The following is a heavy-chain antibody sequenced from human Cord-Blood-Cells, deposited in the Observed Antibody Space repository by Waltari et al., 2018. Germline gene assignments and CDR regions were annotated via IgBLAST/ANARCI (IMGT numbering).Heavy chain of an antibody. D-gene: IGHD2-2*01. V-gene: IGHV1-69*06. CDR2: IIPIFGTA. Sequence: QVQLVQSGAEVKKPRSSVKVSCKASGGTFSSYAISWVRQAPGQGLEWMGGIIPIFGTANNAQKFQGRVTITADKATSTAYMELSSLRSEDTAVYYCAREGGIVPAAMFDYWGQGTLVTVSS. CDR1: GGTFSSYA. CDR3: AREGGIVPAAMFDY. J-gene: IGHJ4*02.